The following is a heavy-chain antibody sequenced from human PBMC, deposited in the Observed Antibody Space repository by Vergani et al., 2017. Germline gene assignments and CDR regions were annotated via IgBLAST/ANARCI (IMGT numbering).Heavy chain of an antibody. D-gene: IGHD2-21*01. V-gene: IGHV3-15*07. J-gene: IGHJ6*02. Sequence: EGQLVESGGGLAKPGGSLRLSCVASGFSFRNAWMNWVRRTPGKGLEWVGRIKSTFDRGTTDYAAAVKGRFTISRDDSKNTLFLQMNGLKTEDIGVYYCTTDPRYCGDGSCYWLRDHHYYGMDVWGQGTTVTVSS. CDR3: TTDPRYCGDGSCYWLRDHHYYGMDV. CDR1: GFSFRNAW. CDR2: IKSTFDRGTT.